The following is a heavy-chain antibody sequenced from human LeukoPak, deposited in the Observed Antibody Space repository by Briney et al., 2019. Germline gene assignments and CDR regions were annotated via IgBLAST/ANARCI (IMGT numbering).Heavy chain of an antibody. J-gene: IGHJ4*02. CDR3: AKVLSGSQDY. Sequence: GGSLRLSCTASEFSFSDYYMSWIRQAPGKGLEWVSYISSSSERNYADSVKGRFTISRDNAKNSLFLQMNSLRAEDTAVYYCAKVLSGSQDYWGQGTLVTVFS. CDR2: ISSSSER. V-gene: IGHV3-11*05. CDR1: EFSFSDYY. D-gene: IGHD1-26*01.